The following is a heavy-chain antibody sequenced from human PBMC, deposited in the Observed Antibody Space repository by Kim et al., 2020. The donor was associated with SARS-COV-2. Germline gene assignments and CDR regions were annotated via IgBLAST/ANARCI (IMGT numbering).Heavy chain of an antibody. J-gene: IGHJ6*02. CDR3: ARVMHHVWSGYYYYYYGMDV. V-gene: IGHV3-30*01. D-gene: IGHD3-3*02. Sequence: RFTISRDNSKNTLYLQMNSLRAEATAVYYCARVMHHVWSGYYYYYYGMDVWGQGTTVTVSS.